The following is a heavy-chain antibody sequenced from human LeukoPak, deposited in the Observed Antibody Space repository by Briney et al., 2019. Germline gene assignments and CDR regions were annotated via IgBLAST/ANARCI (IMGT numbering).Heavy chain of an antibody. CDR2: IYSGGST. Sequence: PGGSLRLSCAASGFTVSSNYMSWVRQAPGKGLEWVSVIYSGGSTYYADSVKGRFTISRDNSKNTLYLQMNSLRAEDTAVYYCAKASPNYSGGYYGSTYYYFMDAWGKGTTVTVSS. CDR1: GFTVSSNY. CDR3: AKASPNYSGGYYGSTYYYFMDA. D-gene: IGHD3-22*01. J-gene: IGHJ6*03. V-gene: IGHV3-53*01.